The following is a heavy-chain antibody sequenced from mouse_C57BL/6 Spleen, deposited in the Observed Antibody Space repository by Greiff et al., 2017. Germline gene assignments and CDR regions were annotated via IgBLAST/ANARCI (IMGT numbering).Heavy chain of an antibody. CDR2: INPSSGYT. V-gene: IGHV1-7*01. J-gene: IGHJ1*03. CDR1: GYTFTSYW. Sequence: VKLVESGAELAKPGASVKLSCKASGYTFTSYWMHWVKQRPGQGLEWIGYINPSSGYTKSNQKFKDKATLTADKSSSTAYMQLSRLTYEDSAVYYCARGENDDYDGGYIDVWGTGTTVTVSS. CDR3: ARGENDDYDGGYIDV. D-gene: IGHD2-4*01.